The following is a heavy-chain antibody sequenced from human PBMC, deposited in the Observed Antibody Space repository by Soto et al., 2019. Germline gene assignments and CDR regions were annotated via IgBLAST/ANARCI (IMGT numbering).Heavy chain of an antibody. D-gene: IGHD3-3*01. CDR2: ISAYNGNT. Sequence: ASVKVSCKASGYTFTSYGISWVRQAPGQGLEWMGWISAYNGNTNYAQKLQGRVTMTTDTSTSTAYMELRSLRSDDTAVYYCARDRGVTIFGVDPKLGEFDYWGQGTLVTVSS. CDR3: ARDRGVTIFGVDPKLGEFDY. V-gene: IGHV1-18*01. CDR1: GYTFTSYG. J-gene: IGHJ4*02.